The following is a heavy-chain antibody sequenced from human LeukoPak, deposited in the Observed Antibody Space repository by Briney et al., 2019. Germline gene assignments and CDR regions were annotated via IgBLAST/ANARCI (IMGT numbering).Heavy chain of an antibody. CDR3: ASEGKSYGFDY. CDR2: IYYSGST. D-gene: IGHD5-18*01. CDR1: GGSISSYY. J-gene: IGHJ4*02. V-gene: IGHV4-59*01. Sequence: SETLSLTCTVSGGSISSYYWSWIRQPPGKGLEWIGYIYYSGSTNYNPSLKSRVTISVDTSKNQFSLKLSSVTAADTAVYYCASEGKSYGFDYWGQGTLVTVSS.